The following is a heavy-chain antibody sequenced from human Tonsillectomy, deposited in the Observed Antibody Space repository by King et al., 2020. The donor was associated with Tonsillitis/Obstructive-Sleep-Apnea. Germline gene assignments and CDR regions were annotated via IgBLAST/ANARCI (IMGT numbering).Heavy chain of an antibody. J-gene: IGHJ4*02. CDR3: ARGVGGSSWYDY. V-gene: IGHV1-18*01. CDR2: ISAYNGNT. D-gene: IGHD6-13*01. CDR1: GYTFTSYA. Sequence: AQLVQSGAEVKKPGASVKVSCKASGYTFTSYAITWVRQAPGKGLEWMGGISAYNGNTNYAQKRQGRVTMTTDTSTSTAEMELRSLRSDDTAVYYCARGVGGSSWYDYWGQGTLVTVSS.